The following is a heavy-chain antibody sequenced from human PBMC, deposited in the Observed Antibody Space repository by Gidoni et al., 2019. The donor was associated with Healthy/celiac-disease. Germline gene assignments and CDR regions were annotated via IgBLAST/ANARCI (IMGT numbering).Heavy chain of an antibody. Sequence: EVQLVESGGGLVQPGGSLRLSCAASGFTFSSYAMHWVRQAPGKGLEYVSAISSNGGSTYYANSVKGRFTISRDNSKNTLYLQMGSLRAEDMAVYYCARGRYGSGSYQDFDYWGQGTLVTVSS. CDR2: ISSNGGST. CDR1: GFTFSSYA. D-gene: IGHD3-10*01. J-gene: IGHJ4*02. CDR3: ARGRYGSGSYQDFDY. V-gene: IGHV3-64*01.